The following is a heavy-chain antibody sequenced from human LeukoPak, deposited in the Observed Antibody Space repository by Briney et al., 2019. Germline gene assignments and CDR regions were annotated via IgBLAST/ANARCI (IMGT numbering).Heavy chain of an antibody. J-gene: IGHJ6*03. CDR1: GGSFSGYY. D-gene: IGHD2-15*01. CDR3: ARSAGSYYYYYMDV. V-gene: IGHV4-59*01. Sequence: PSETLSLTCAVYGGSFSGYYWSWIRQPPGKGLEWIGYIYYSGSTNYNPSLKSRVTISVDTSKNQFSLKLSSVTAADTAVYYCARSAGSYYYYYMDVWGKGTTVTVSS. CDR2: IYYSGST.